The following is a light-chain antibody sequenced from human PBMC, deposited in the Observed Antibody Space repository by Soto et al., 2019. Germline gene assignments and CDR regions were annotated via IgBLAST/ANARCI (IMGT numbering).Light chain of an antibody. V-gene: IGKV3-15*01. CDR1: LSVSSS. J-gene: IGKJ1*01. CDR3: QQYNKWPAT. CDR2: GTS. Sequence: DTLMTQSPDTLSASPGEGATLSCRASLSVSSSLAWYQQKPGQAPRLLIYGTSTRATGIPARFSGSGSGTEFTLTISSLQPEDFAVYYCQQYNKWPATFGQGTKVEIK.